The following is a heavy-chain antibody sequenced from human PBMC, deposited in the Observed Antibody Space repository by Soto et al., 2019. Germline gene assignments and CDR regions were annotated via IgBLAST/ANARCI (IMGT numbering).Heavy chain of an antibody. V-gene: IGHV4-59*01. J-gene: IGHJ5*02. CDR1: GGSISSYY. CDR2: IYYSGST. D-gene: IGHD6-13*01. Sequence: SETLSLTCTVSGGSISSYYWSWIRQPPGKGLEWIGYIYYSGSTNYNPSLKSRVTISVDTSKNQFSLKLSSVTAADTAVYYCARGGLSSQFDPWGQGTLVTVSS. CDR3: ARGGLSSQFDP.